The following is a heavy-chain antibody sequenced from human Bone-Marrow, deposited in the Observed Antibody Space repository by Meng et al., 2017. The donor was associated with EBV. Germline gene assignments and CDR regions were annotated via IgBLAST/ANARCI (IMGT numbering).Heavy chain of an antibody. Sequence: QVQREPDWAEVKNPGASLEVSGKASGYTFTGYYIHWVRQAPGQGLEWVGWINPNSGGTNYAEKFQGRVTMTRDTSITTAFMELSSLKSDDTAVYYCAMGLATDFDYWGQGTLVTVSS. D-gene: IGHD5-12*01. J-gene: IGHJ4*02. V-gene: IGHV1-2*02. CDR3: AMGLATDFDY. CDR1: GYTFTGYY. CDR2: INPNSGGT.